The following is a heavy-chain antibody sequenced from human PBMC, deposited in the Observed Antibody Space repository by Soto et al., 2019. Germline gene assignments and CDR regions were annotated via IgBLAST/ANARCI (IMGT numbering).Heavy chain of an antibody. Sequence: EVQLLESGGGLVQPGGSLGLSCAASGFTFSSYAMSWVRQAPGKGLEWVSAISGSGGSTYYADSVKGRFTISRDNSKNTLYLQMNSLRAEDTAVYYCAKGGAARRTGYYYYYGMDVWGQGTTVTVSS. J-gene: IGHJ6*02. CDR1: GFTFSSYA. CDR2: ISGSGGST. CDR3: AKGGAARRTGYYYYYGMDV. D-gene: IGHD6-6*01. V-gene: IGHV3-23*01.